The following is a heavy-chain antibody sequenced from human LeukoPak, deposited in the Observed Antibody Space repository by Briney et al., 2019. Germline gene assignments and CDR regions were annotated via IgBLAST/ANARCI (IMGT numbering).Heavy chain of an antibody. CDR1: GGSISSGYYY. CDR2: IYYSGIT. Sequence: SETLSLTCTVSGGSISSGYYYWAWIRQTPGKGLEWLGSIYYSGITYYNPSLKSRVTISVDTSKNQFSLKLSSVTAADTAVYYCARNAVPGYFDYWGQGTLVSVSS. D-gene: IGHD3-10*01. J-gene: IGHJ4*02. V-gene: IGHV4-39*01. CDR3: ARNAVPGYFDY.